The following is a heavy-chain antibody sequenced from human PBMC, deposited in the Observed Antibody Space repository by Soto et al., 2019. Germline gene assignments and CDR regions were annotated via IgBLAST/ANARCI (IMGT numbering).Heavy chain of an antibody. CDR1: GFTFSSYS. V-gene: IGHV3-21*01. Sequence: GGSLRLSCAASGFTFSSYSMNWVRQAPGKGLEWVSSISTSSSYIYYADSVKGRFTISRDNAKNSLYLQMNSLRAEDTAVYYCARPMVATLYLYGMDVWGQETRVTVAS. CDR2: ISTSSSYI. CDR3: ARPMVATLYLYGMDV. D-gene: IGHD5-12*01. J-gene: IGHJ6*02.